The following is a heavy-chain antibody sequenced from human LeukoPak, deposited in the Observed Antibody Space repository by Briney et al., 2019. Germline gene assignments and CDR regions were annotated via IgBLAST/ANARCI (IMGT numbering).Heavy chain of an antibody. CDR1: GYTFTGYA. V-gene: IGHV1-3*01. J-gene: IGHJ4*02. D-gene: IGHD2-21*01. Sequence: ASVKVSCKASGYTFTGYAMHWVRQAPGQRLEWMGWINAGNGNTKYSQKFQGRVTITRDTSASTAYMELSSLRSEDTAVYYCARSEVWSEFLFDYWGQGTLVTVSS. CDR2: INAGNGNT. CDR3: ARSEVWSEFLFDY.